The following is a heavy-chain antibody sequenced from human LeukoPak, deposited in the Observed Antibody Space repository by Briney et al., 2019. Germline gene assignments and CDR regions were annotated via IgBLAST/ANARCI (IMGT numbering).Heavy chain of an antibody. CDR1: GFTFSDYY. CDR2: ISSSGSTI. J-gene: IGHJ6*03. Sequence: GGSLRLSCAASGFTFSDYYMSWIRQAPGKGLEWVSYISSSGSTIYYVDSVKGRFTISRDNAKNSLYLQMNSLRAEDTAVYYCARVGFDYDILTGYYWYYYYMDVWGKGTTVTVSS. CDR3: ARVGFDYDILTGYYWYYYYMDV. D-gene: IGHD3-9*01. V-gene: IGHV3-11*04.